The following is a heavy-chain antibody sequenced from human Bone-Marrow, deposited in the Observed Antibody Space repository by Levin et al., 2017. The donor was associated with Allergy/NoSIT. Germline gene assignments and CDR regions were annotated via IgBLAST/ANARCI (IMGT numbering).Heavy chain of an antibody. CDR2: IYYSGST. J-gene: IGHJ3*02. CDR3: ARHRQPGVYAFDT. Sequence: SETLSLTCTVSGGSIISFYWSWIRQPPGKGLEWIGYIYYSGSTIYNPSLKSRVTMSVDTSKNQFSLRLSSVTAADPAVYYCARHRQPGVYAFDTWGQGTMVTVSS. D-gene: IGHD6-6*01. V-gene: IGHV4-59*08. CDR1: GGSIISFY.